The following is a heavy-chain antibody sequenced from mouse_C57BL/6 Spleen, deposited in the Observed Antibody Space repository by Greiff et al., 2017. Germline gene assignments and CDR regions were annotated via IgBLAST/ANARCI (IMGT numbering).Heavy chain of an antibody. CDR3: AREGTTVVFDY. CDR2: ISDGGSYT. Sequence: EVNLVESGGGLVKPGGSLKLSCAASGFTFSSYAMSWVRQTPEKRLEWVATISDGGSYTYYPDNVKGRFTISRDNAKNNLYLQMSHLKSEDTAMYYCAREGTTVVFDYWGQGTTLTVSS. J-gene: IGHJ2*01. V-gene: IGHV5-4*01. D-gene: IGHD1-1*01. CDR1: GFTFSSYA.